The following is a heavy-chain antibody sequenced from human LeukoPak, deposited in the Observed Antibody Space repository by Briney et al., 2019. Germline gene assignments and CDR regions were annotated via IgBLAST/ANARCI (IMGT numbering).Heavy chain of an antibody. D-gene: IGHD3-22*01. V-gene: IGHV4-4*02. CDR2: IYHSGST. J-gene: IGHJ5*02. Sequence: SSETLSLTCAVSGGSISSSNWWSWVRQPPGQGLEWIGEIYHSGSTNYNPSLKSRVTISVDRSKNQFSLKLSSVTAADTAVYYCARGTYDSSGYYELSWFDPWGQGTLVTVSS. CDR3: ARGTYDSSGYYELSWFDP. CDR1: GGSISSSNW.